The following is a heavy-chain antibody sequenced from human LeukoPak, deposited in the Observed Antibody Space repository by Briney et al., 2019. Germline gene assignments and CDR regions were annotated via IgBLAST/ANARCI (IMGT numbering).Heavy chain of an antibody. Sequence: SETLSLTCAVYGGSFSGYYWSWIRQPPGKGLEWIGEINHSGSTNYNPSLKSRVTISVDTSKNQFSLKLSSVTAADTAVYYCAGARRDYGRSFDYWGQGTLVTVSS. V-gene: IGHV4-34*01. CDR1: GGSFSGYY. J-gene: IGHJ4*02. CDR2: INHSGST. CDR3: AGARRDYGRSFDY. D-gene: IGHD4-17*01.